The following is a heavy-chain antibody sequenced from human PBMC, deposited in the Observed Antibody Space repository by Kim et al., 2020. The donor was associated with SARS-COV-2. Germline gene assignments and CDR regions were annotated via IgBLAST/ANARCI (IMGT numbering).Heavy chain of an antibody. J-gene: IGHJ3*02. V-gene: IGHV5-51*01. Sequence: YSPSFQGQVTTSADKSISTAYLQWSSLKASDTAMYYCAVGGGSYSGAFDIWGQGTMVTVSS. D-gene: IGHD1-26*01. CDR3: AVGGGSYSGAFDI.